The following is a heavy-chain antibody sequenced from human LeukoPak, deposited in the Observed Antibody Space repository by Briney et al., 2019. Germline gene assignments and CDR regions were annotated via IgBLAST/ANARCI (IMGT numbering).Heavy chain of an antibody. CDR3: AKDRGYSNCYFDY. V-gene: IGHV3-30*02. D-gene: IGHD4-11*01. CDR1: GFTFSSYG. J-gene: IGHJ4*02. Sequence: GGSLRLSCAASGFTFSSYGMHWVRQAPGKGLEWVAFIRYDGSNKYYADSVKGRFTISRDNSKNTLYLQMNSLRAEDTAVYYCAKDRGYSNCYFDYWGQGTLVTVSS. CDR2: IRYDGSNK.